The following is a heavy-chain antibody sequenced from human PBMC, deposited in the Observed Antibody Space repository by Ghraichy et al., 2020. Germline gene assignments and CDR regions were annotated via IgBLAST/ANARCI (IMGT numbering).Heavy chain of an antibody. CDR1: GFTFSSYA. J-gene: IGHJ6*02. CDR2: ISGSGGST. Sequence: GESLRLSCAASGFTFSSYAMSWVRQAPGKGLEWVSAISGSGGSTYYADSVKGRFTISRDNSKNTLYLQMNSLRAEDTAVYYCYARWGNIVVVPAAQGGMDVWGQGTTVTVSS. D-gene: IGHD2-2*01. CDR3: YARWGNIVVVPAAQGGMDV. V-gene: IGHV3-23*01.